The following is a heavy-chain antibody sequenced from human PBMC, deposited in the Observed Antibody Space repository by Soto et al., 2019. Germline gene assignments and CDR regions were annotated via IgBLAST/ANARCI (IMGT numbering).Heavy chain of an antibody. Sequence: QVQLVESGGGVVQPGRSLRLSCAASGFTFSRHTMHWVRQAPGKGLEWVAAISDDGSNTYYADSVKGRFTISRDNSKNAQYLQMNRRSREDTAVQHCARTVYYDFWSGFNTPPYYFDDWGQGTLVTVSS. CDR1: GFTFSRHT. CDR3: ARTVYYDFWSGFNTPPYYFDD. J-gene: IGHJ4*02. D-gene: IGHD3-3*01. V-gene: IGHV3-30-3*01. CDR2: ISDDGSNT.